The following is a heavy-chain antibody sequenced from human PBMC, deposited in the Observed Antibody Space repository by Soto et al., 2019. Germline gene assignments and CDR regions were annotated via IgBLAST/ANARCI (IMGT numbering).Heavy chain of an antibody. CDR3: ARDEPKYSLDY. Sequence: QVQLVESGGGVVQPGRSLRLSCAASGFTFSSYGMHWVRQAPGKGLEWVAVIWYDGSNKYYADSVKGRFTISRDNSKNTLYLQMNSLRAEDTAVYYCARDEPKYSLDYWGQGTLVTVSS. V-gene: IGHV3-33*01. D-gene: IGHD5-18*01. CDR1: GFTFSSYG. J-gene: IGHJ4*02. CDR2: IWYDGSNK.